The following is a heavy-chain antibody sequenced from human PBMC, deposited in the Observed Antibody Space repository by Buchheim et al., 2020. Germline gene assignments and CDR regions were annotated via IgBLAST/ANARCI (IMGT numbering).Heavy chain of an antibody. CDR3: ARLNWNDYYFDY. CDR2: IYYSGST. V-gene: IGHV4-39*01. D-gene: IGHD1-20*01. Sequence: QLQLQESGPGLVKPSETLSLTCTVSGGSISSSSYYWGWIRQPPGKGLEWIGSIYYSGSTYYNPSLTSRLTISVDTSKNQFSLKLGSVTAADTAVYYCARLNWNDYYFDYWGQGTL. J-gene: IGHJ4*02. CDR1: GGSISSSSYY.